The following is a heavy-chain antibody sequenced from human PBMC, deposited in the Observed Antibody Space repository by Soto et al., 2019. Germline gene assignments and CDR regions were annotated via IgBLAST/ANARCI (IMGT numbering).Heavy chain of an antibody. CDR3: ARGNIQRFDP. Sequence: SETLSLTCTVSGCSISRYYWSWIRQPPGKGLEWIGYIYYSGSTNYNPSLKSRVTISVDTSKNQFSLKLSSVTAADTAVYYCARGNIQRFDPWGQGTLVTVSS. J-gene: IGHJ5*02. D-gene: IGHD5-18*01. CDR1: GCSISRYY. V-gene: IGHV4-59*01. CDR2: IYYSGST.